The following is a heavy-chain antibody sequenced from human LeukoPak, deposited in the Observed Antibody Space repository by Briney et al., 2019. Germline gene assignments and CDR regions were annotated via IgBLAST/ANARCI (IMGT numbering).Heavy chain of an antibody. D-gene: IGHD5-12*01. CDR2: IYYSGST. V-gene: IGHV4-61*01. J-gene: IGHJ4*02. CDR1: GGSVSSGSYY. Sequence: SETLSLTCTVSGGSVSSGSYYWSWIRQPPGTGLEWIGYIYYSGSTNYNPSLKSRVTISVDTSKNQFSLKLSSVTAAGTAVYYCARGVRYSGYDSFSPVDYWGQGTLVTVSS. CDR3: ARGVRYSGYDSFSPVDY.